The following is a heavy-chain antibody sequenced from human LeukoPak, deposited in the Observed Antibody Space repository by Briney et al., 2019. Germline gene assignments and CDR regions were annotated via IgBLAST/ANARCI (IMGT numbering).Heavy chain of an antibody. J-gene: IGHJ3*02. D-gene: IGHD3-3*01. CDR1: GASINSRDYY. V-gene: IGHV4-39*01. CDR3: ARQTGSGDAFDI. CDR2: IYSDGTT. Sequence: SETLSLTCTVSGASINSRDYYWGWIRQPPGQGLEWIGSIYSDGTTYYNPSLKSRVTISVDTSKNQFSLKLSSVTAADTAVYYCARQTGSGDAFDIWGLGTMVTVSS.